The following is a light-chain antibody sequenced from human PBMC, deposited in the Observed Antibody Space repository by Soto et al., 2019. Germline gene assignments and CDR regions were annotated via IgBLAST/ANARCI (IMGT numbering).Light chain of an antibody. Sequence: EIVLTQSPATLPLSPGERATLSCRASQSVSSYLAWYQQKPGQAPRLLIYDASNRATGIPARFSGSGSGTDFTLTNSSLQPEDFADYYCQQRSHWPPTFGPGTKVYIK. CDR1: QSVSSY. V-gene: IGKV3-11*01. J-gene: IGKJ3*01. CDR3: QQRSHWPPT. CDR2: DAS.